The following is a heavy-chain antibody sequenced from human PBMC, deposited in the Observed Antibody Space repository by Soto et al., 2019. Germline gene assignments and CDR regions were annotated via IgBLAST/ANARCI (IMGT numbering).Heavy chain of an antibody. V-gene: IGHV4-39*01. Sequence: SETISLRCTVSCGSISGSGYYWGWIRQPPWKGLEWIGSIFYSGSPYYNRSLESRVTISVHXSKNQFSRKLSSVTAADKAVYYCPRHVGYCSCGSCYESNWFEPGGHGTLVTVSS. CDR1: CGSISGSGYY. J-gene: IGHJ5*02. CDR2: IFYSGSP. D-gene: IGHD2-15*01. CDR3: PRHVGYCSCGSCYESNWFEP.